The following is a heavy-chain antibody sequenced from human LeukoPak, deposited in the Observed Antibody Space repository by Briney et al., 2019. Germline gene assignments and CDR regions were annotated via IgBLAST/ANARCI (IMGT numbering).Heavy chain of an antibody. Sequence: PSETLSLTCTVSGGSISSYYWSWIRQPPGKGLEWIGYIYYSGSTNYNPSLKSRGTISLDTSKNQFSLTLSSVTAADTAVYYCARALLGYCSGGSCPNNYYYYYGMDVWGQGTTVTVSS. D-gene: IGHD2-15*01. CDR1: GGSISSYY. CDR2: IYYSGST. J-gene: IGHJ6*02. CDR3: ARALLGYCSGGSCPNNYYYYYGMDV. V-gene: IGHV4-59*01.